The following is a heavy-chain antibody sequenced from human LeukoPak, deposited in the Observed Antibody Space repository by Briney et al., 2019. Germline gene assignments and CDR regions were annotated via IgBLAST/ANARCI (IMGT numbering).Heavy chain of an antibody. CDR2: IRYDGINK. Sequence: GGSLRLSCAASGFSFSAYAMYWVRQAPGKGPEWVALIRYDGINKYYGDSVKGRFTISRDNSKNMLYLQMNSLRAEDTAVYYCVKTGSGWHGDYWGQGARVTVSS. CDR1: GFSFSAYA. D-gene: IGHD6-25*01. J-gene: IGHJ4*02. V-gene: IGHV3-30*02. CDR3: VKTGSGWHGDY.